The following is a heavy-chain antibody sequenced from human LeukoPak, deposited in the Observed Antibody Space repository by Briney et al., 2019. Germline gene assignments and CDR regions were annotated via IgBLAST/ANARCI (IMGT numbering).Heavy chain of an antibody. Sequence: PGGSLRLSCAASGFTFSSYAMSWVRQAPGKGLEWVSAISGSGGSTYYADSVKGRFTISRDNSKNTLYLQMNSLRAEDTAVYYCAKWPSRTNRIVVVPAAGFDIWGQGTMVTVSS. CDR3: AKWPSRTNRIVVVPAAGFDI. CDR1: GFTFSSYA. D-gene: IGHD2-2*01. J-gene: IGHJ3*02. V-gene: IGHV3-23*01. CDR2: ISGSGGST.